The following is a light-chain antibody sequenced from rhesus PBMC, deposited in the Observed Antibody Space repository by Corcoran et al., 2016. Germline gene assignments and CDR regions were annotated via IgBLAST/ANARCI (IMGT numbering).Light chain of an antibody. CDR1: ENVNNY. CDR3: QHSYGTPLT. CDR2: AAS. V-gene: IGKV1-74*01. J-gene: IGKJ4*01. Sequence: DIQMTQSPSSLSASVGDRVTITCRASENVNNYLHWYQQKPGKAPKLLIYAASTLPRGVPSRFSGSGSGTDYTFTISSLQPEDVATYYCQHSYGTPLTFGGGTKVEIK.